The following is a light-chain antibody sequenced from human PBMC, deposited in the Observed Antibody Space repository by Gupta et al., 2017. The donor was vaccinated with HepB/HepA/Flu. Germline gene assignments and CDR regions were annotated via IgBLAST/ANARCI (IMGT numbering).Light chain of an antibody. V-gene: IGKV1-27*01. J-gene: IGKJ1*01. Sequence: DIQLTQSSTSLSASVGDRVTITCRASQAISKRLVWHHQEPGKAPKLLIYGASTLQSGVPSRFSGSGSGTDFTLTISRLQPEDVATYYCQKYNSAPWTFGQGTKVEIK. CDR1: QAISKR. CDR3: QKYNSAPWT. CDR2: GAS.